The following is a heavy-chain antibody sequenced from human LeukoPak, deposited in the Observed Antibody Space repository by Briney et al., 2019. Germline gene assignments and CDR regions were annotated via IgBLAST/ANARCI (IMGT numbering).Heavy chain of an antibody. Sequence: SETLSLTCAVYGGSFSGYYWSWIRQPPGKGLEWIGEINHSGSTNYNPSLKSRVTISVDTSKNQFSLKLSSVTAADTAVYYCARVKDGRYFDWILYGSYFDYWGQGTLVTVSS. V-gene: IGHV4-34*01. D-gene: IGHD3-9*01. J-gene: IGHJ4*02. CDR3: ARVKDGRYFDWILYGSYFDY. CDR2: INHSGST. CDR1: GGSFSGYY.